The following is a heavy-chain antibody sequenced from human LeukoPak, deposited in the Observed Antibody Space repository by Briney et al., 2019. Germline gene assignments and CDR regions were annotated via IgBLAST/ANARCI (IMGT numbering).Heavy chain of an antibody. CDR3: ARLWFGEASNYFDY. D-gene: IGHD3-10*01. CDR2: IKQDGSEK. J-gene: IGHJ4*02. Sequence: GGSLRLSCAASGFTFSSYWMSWVRQAPGKGLEWVANIKQDGSEKYYVDSVKGRFTISRDNAKNSLYLQMNSLRAEDTAVYYCARLWFGEASNYFDYWGQGTLVTVSS. CDR1: GFTFSSYW. V-gene: IGHV3-7*01.